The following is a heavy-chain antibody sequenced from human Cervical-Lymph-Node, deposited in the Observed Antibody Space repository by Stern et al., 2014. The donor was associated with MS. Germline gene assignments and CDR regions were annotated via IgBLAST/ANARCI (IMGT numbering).Heavy chain of an antibody. Sequence: VQLVESGAEVKKPGASVKVSCEASGYTFTAYYMHWVRQAPGQGLEWMGQIDPKSGDTHYAQKFQGRVTMTRDTSIRTAYMELSSLRSDDAAVFYCAALTHGMLFDNWGQGTLVTVSS. CDR1: GYTFTAYY. CDR2: IDPKSGDT. CDR3: AALTHGMLFDN. J-gene: IGHJ4*02. D-gene: IGHD1-1*01. V-gene: IGHV1-2*06.